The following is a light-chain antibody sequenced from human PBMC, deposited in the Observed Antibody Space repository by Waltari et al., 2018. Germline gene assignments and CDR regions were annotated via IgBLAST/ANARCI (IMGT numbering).Light chain of an antibody. CDR3: MQALQTPT. Sequence: IVMTQSPLSLPVPPGEPASISCRSSQSLLHSNGYNYLDWYLQKPGQSPQLLIYLGSNRASGVPDRFSGSGSGTDFTLQIIRVEAEDVGVYYCMQALQTPTFGGGTKVEIK. V-gene: IGKV2-28*01. CDR2: LGS. J-gene: IGKJ4*01. CDR1: QSLLHSNGYNY.